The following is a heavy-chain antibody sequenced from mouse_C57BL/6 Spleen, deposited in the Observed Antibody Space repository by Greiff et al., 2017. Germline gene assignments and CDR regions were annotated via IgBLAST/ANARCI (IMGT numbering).Heavy chain of an antibody. CDR2: INPNNGGT. J-gene: IGHJ1*03. Sequence: EVKLQESGPELVKPGASVKMSCKASGYTFTDYNMHWVKQSHGKSLEWIGYINPNNGGTSYNQKFKGKATLTVNKSSSTAYMELRSLTSEDSAVYYCARHYGSSYWYFDVWGTGTTVTVSS. CDR3: ARHYGSSYWYFDV. CDR1: GYTFTDYN. D-gene: IGHD1-1*01. V-gene: IGHV1-22*01.